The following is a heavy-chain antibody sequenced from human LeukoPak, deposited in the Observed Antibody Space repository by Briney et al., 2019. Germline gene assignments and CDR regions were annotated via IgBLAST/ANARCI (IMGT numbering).Heavy chain of an antibody. V-gene: IGHV3-30*04. Sequence: PGGSLRLSCAASGFTFSSYAMHWVRQAPGKGLEWVAVISYDGSNKYYADSVKGRFTISRDNSKNTLYLQMNSLRAENTAVYYCARGHIYYDSSGYYDLLDYWGQGTLVTVSS. J-gene: IGHJ4*02. D-gene: IGHD3-22*01. CDR2: ISYDGSNK. CDR3: ARGHIYYDSSGYYDLLDY. CDR1: GFTFSSYA.